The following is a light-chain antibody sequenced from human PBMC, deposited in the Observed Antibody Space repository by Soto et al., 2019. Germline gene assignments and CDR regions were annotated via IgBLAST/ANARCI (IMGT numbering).Light chain of an antibody. CDR2: KAS. V-gene: IGKV1-5*03. CDR1: QGIDHW. CDR3: QQYYTSPYT. Sequence: DIQMTQSPSALSASVGDRVTITCRASQGIDHWLAWYQQKPGKAPKVLVYKASILEGVVPSRFSGSESGTEFTRTISSLQPDDFATYYCQQYYTSPYTFGQGTKRDMK. J-gene: IGKJ2*01.